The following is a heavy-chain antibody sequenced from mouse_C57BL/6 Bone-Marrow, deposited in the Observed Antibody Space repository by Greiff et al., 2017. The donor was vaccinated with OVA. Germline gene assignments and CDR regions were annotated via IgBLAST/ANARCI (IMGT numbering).Heavy chain of an antibody. Sequence: EVQLVESEGGLVQPGSSMKLSCTASGFTFSDYYMAWVRQVPEKGLEWVANINYDGSSTYYLDSLKSRFIISRDNAKNILYLQMSSLKSEDTATYYCARDNYGSEDWYFDVWGTGTTVTVSS. V-gene: IGHV5-16*01. D-gene: IGHD1-1*01. CDR3: ARDNYGSEDWYFDV. J-gene: IGHJ1*03. CDR1: GFTFSDYY. CDR2: INYDGSST.